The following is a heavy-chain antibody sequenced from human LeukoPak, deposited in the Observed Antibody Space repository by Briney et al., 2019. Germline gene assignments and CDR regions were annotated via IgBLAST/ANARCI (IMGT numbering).Heavy chain of an antibody. Sequence: GGSLRLSCAASGFTFSNAWMNWVRQAPEKGLEWVGRIKSKTDGGTTDYAAPVKGRFTISRDDSKNTLYLQMNSLKTEDTAVYYCTTDSGFWSGSYYYYYYGMDVWGQGTTVTVSS. J-gene: IGHJ6*02. CDR3: TTDSGFWSGSYYYYYYGMDV. CDR2: IKSKTDGGTT. D-gene: IGHD3-3*01. CDR1: GFTFSNAW. V-gene: IGHV3-15*07.